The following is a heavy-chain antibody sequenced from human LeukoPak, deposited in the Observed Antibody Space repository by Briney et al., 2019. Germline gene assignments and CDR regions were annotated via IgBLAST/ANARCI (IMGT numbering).Heavy chain of an antibody. J-gene: IGHJ4*02. CDR1: GGSISSYY. CDR2: IYYSGST. Sequence: SETLSLTCTVSGGSISSYYWSWIRQPPGKELEWIGYIYYSGSTNYNPSLKSRVTISVDTSKNQFSLKLSSVTAADTAVYYCARGRDILTGYSVDYWGQGTLVTVSS. V-gene: IGHV4-59*01. CDR3: ARGRDILTGYSVDY. D-gene: IGHD3-9*01.